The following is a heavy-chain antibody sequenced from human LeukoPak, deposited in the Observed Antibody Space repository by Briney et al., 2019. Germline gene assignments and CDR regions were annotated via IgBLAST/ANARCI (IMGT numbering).Heavy chain of an antibody. CDR1: GGSISSGGYY. Sequence: SETLSLTCTVSGGSISSGGYYWSWIRQPPGKGLEWIGYIYHSGSTYYNPSLKSRVTISVDRSKNQFSLKLSSVTAADTAVYYCAREILYDFPTMDVWGKGTTVTVSS. V-gene: IGHV4-30-2*01. CDR3: AREILYDFPTMDV. J-gene: IGHJ6*03. CDR2: IYHSGST. D-gene: IGHD3-3*01.